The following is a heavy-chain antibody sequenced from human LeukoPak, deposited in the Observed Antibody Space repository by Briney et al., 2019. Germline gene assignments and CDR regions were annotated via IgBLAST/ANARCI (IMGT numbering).Heavy chain of an antibody. CDR2: IYHSGST. V-gene: IGHV4-30-2*01. CDR1: GGSISSGGYS. J-gene: IGHJ4*02. D-gene: IGHD3-16*01. Sequence: SETLSLTCAVSGGSISSGGYSWSWIRQPPGKGLEWIGYIYHSGSTYYNPSLKSRVTISVDGSKNQFSLKLSSVTAADTAVYYCARHPNLGIFDYWGQGTLVTVSS. CDR3: ARHPNLGIFDY.